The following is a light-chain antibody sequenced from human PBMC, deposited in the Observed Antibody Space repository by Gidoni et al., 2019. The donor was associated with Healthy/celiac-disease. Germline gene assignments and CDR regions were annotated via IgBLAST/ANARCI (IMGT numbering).Light chain of an antibody. CDR1: QDISNY. V-gene: IGKV1-33*01. Sequence: DIQMTQSPSSLSASVGDRVTITCQASQDISNYLNWSQQKPGKAPKLLIYDASNLETGVPSRFSGSGSWTDFTFTISSLQPEDIATYYCQQYDNLPLTFXGXTKVEIK. J-gene: IGKJ4*01. CDR2: DAS. CDR3: QQYDNLPLT.